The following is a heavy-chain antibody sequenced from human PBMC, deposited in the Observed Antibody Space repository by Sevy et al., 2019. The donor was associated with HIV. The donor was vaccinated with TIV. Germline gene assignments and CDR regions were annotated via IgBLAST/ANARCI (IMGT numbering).Heavy chain of an antibody. J-gene: IGHJ4*02. V-gene: IGHV3-49*04. CDR2: IRNKAYGGTT. Sequence: GGSLRLSCTASGFTFGQYALSWVRQAPGKGLERVGLIRNKAYGGTTEYAASVKGRFTISRDDSKSIAYLQMSSLKTEDTAVYFCSRGGSFSPLDYWCQGTLVTVSS. CDR1: GFTFGQYA. D-gene: IGHD1-26*01. CDR3: SRGGSFSPLDY.